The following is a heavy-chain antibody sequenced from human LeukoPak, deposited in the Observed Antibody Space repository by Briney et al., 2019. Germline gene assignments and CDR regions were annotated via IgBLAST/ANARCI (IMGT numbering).Heavy chain of an antibody. D-gene: IGHD3-10*01. CDR2: IYTSGST. CDR1: GGSISSYY. Sequence: SETLSLTCTVSGGSISSYYWSWIQQPAGKGLEWTGRIYTSGSTNYNPSLRSRVNMSIDTSKNQFSLKVISVTAADTAVYYCARYGSGSYLDPFDIWGQGTMVIVSS. J-gene: IGHJ3*02. CDR3: ARYGSGSYLDPFDI. V-gene: IGHV4-4*07.